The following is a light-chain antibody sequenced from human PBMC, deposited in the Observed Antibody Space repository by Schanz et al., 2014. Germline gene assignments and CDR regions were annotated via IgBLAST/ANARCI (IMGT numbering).Light chain of an antibody. Sequence: QSALTQPPSASGSPGQSVTISCTGTSSDVGGYNYVSWYQQHPGKAPKLMIFDVNQRPSGVPDRFSGSKSGNTASLTVSGLQAEDEGDYYCHSYDSFLSAVVFGGGTKLTVL. CDR1: SSDVGGYNY. V-gene: IGLV2-8*01. J-gene: IGLJ2*01. CDR2: DVN. CDR3: HSYDSFLSAVV.